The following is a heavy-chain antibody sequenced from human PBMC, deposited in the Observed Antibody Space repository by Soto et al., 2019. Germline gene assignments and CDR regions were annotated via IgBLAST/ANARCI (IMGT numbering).Heavy chain of an antibody. CDR1: GFTFSSYG. V-gene: IGHV3-33*01. J-gene: IGHJ6*02. CDR3: ARYLDYYYGMDV. Sequence: PGGSLRLSCAASGFTFSSYGMHWVRQAPGKGLEWVAVIWYDGSNKYYADSVKGRFTISRDNSKNTLYLQMNSLRAEDTAVYYCARYLDYYYGMDVWGQGTTVTVSS. CDR2: IWYDGSNK.